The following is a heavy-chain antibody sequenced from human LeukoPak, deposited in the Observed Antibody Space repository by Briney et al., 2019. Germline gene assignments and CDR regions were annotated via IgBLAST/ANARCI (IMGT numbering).Heavy chain of an antibody. CDR3: ARGIDSMTTVTNDFDY. CDR1: GFTFDGYG. V-gene: IGHV3-21*01. D-gene: IGHD4-17*01. Sequence: GGSLRLSCAASGFTFDGYGMSWVRQVPGKGLEWVSSISSSSSFIYYADSVKGRLTISRDNARNSLYLQMNSLRAEDTAVYYCARGIDSMTTVTNDFDYWGQGTLVTVSS. J-gene: IGHJ4*02. CDR2: ISSSSSFI.